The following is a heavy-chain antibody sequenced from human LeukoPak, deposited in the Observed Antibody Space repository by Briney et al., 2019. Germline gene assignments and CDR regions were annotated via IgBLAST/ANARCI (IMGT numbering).Heavy chain of an antibody. J-gene: IGHJ4*02. Sequence: ASVKVSCKSSGYSLTGYYIHWVRQVPGQGLEWMGWIKPSTGGTNYGQNFQDRVTMTRDTSISTAYLDLSSLRSDDTAVYYCARGADYYDSSTYYFWGQGTLVTVSS. CDR1: GYSLTGYY. V-gene: IGHV1-2*02. D-gene: IGHD3-22*01. CDR3: ARGADYYDSSTYYF. CDR2: IKPSTGGT.